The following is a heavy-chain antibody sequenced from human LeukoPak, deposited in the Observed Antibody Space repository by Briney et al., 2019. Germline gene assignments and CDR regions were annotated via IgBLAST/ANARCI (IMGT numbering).Heavy chain of an antibody. D-gene: IGHD3-10*01. Sequence: GGSLRLSCAASGFTVNSNYMSWVRQAPGKGLEWVAYISSRSSTIYYTDSVRGRFTISRDNAKYSLFLQMNSLRDDDTAVYYCARDYSGSGSFDYWGQGTLVTVSS. CDR1: GFTVNSNY. CDR2: ISSRSSTI. J-gene: IGHJ4*02. V-gene: IGHV3-48*02. CDR3: ARDYSGSGSFDY.